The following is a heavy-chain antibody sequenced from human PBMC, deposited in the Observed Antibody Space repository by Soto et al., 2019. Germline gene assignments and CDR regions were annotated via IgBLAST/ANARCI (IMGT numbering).Heavy chain of an antibody. D-gene: IGHD6-13*01. CDR3: ATKTVAVAGLD. V-gene: IGHV4-4*02. CDR1: GGSISSESFY. J-gene: IGHJ4*01. Sequence: QVQLQESGPGLVKPSGTLSLTCSVSGGSISSESFYWSWVRQHPGKGLEWIGEISHGGNTNYNPSLKSRATISLDTSNNQFSLSLSFVTAADTALYYCATKTVAVAGLDWGHGTPVTVSS. CDR2: ISHGGNT.